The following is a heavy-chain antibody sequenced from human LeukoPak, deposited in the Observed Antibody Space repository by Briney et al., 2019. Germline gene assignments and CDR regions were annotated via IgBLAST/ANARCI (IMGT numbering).Heavy chain of an antibody. J-gene: IGHJ4*02. CDR1: SSSSYY. CDR3: AKPSAFVGATDYYFDY. V-gene: IGHV3-23*01. D-gene: IGHD1-26*01. CDR2: ISGSGGNT. Sequence: SSSSYYWGWIRQPPGKGLEWVSGISGSGGNTYYADSVKGRFTISRDNSQNTLYLQMNTLGAEDTAVYYCAKPSAFVGATDYYFDYWGQGTLVTVSS.